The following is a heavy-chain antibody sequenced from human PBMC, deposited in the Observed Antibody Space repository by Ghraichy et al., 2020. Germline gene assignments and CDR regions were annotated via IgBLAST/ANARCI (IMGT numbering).Heavy chain of an antibody. CDR2: ISSSSSYI. J-gene: IGHJ2*01. D-gene: IGHD6-19*01. CDR3: ARDRHSSGWYIKTNWYFDL. CDR1: GFTFSSYS. Sequence: GESLNISCAASGFTFSSYSMNWVRQAPGKGLEWVSSISSSSSYIYYADSVKGRFTISRDNAKNSLYLQMNSLRAEDTAVYYCARDRHSSGWYIKTNWYFDLWGRGILVTVSS. V-gene: IGHV3-21*01.